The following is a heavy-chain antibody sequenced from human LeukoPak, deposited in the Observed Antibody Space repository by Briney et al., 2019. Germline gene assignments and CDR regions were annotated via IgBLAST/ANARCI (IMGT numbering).Heavy chain of an antibody. CDR3: ARGTDYYGSGSSVYYYGTDV. V-gene: IGHV4-34*01. CDR1: GGSFSGYY. Sequence: SETLSLTCAVYGGSFSGYYWSWIRQPPGKGLEWIGEINHSGSTNYNPSLKSRVTISVDTSKNQFSLKLSSVTAADTAVYYCARGTDYYGSGSSVYYYGTDVWGQGTTVTLSS. CDR2: INHSGST. D-gene: IGHD3-10*01. J-gene: IGHJ6*02.